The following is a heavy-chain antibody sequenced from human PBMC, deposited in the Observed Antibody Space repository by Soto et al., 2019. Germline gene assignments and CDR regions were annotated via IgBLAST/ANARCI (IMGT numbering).Heavy chain of an antibody. CDR2: ISAYNGNT. J-gene: IGHJ5*02. Sequence: ASVKVSCKASGYTFTSYGISWVRQAPGQGLEWMGWISAYNGNTNYAQKLQGRVTMTTDTSTSTAYMELRSLRSDDTAVYYCARDRIRGYYYDSSGYLNWFDPWGQGTLVTVS. CDR3: ARDRIRGYYYDSSGYLNWFDP. D-gene: IGHD3-22*01. CDR1: GYTFTSYG. V-gene: IGHV1-18*01.